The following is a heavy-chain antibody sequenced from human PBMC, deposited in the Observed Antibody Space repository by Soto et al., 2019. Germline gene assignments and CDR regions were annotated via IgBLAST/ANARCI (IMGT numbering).Heavy chain of an antibody. D-gene: IGHD5-18*01. V-gene: IGHV3-33*01. CDR2: IWYDGSNK. CDR1: GFTFSSYG. Sequence: QVQLVESGGGVVQPGRSLRLSCAASGFTFSSYGMHWVRQAPGKGLEWVAVIWYDGSNKYYADSVKGRFTISRDNSKNTLYLQMNSLRAEDKAVYYCASGYRYGSHFEYWGQGTLVTVSS. CDR3: ASGYRYGSHFEY. J-gene: IGHJ4*02.